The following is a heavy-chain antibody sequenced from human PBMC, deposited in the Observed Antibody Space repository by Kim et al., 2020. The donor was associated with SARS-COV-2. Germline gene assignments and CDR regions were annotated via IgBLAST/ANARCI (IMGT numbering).Heavy chain of an antibody. Sequence: YNPSLKSRVTISIDTSKNQFSLKLTSVTAADTAVYYCGRRSSGSWYYFDYWGQGNLVTVSS. J-gene: IGHJ4*02. V-gene: IGHV4-39*01. D-gene: IGHD3-10*01. CDR3: GRRSSGSWYYFDY.